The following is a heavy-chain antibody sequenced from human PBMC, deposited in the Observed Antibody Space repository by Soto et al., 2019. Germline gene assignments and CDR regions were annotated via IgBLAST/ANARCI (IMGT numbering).Heavy chain of an antibody. V-gene: IGHV6-1*01. CDR3: VRDRYSSSGWFEP. CDR1: GYSVSSYSAA. Sequence: SQTLSLTCAISGYSVSSYSAAWNWIRQSPSGGLEWLGRTYYRSRFFSDYAESVKSRIIINPDTSKNQFSLQLKSATPEDTAVYYCVRDRYSSSGWFEPWGQGTPVTVSS. D-gene: IGHD3-10*01. CDR2: TYYRSRFFS. J-gene: IGHJ5*02.